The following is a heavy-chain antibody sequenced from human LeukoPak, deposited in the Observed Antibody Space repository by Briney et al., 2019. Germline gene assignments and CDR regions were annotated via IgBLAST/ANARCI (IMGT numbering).Heavy chain of an antibody. CDR1: GFTFSDYY. CDR2: ISSSGSTI. CDR3: ARTSSGGSCYLDY. J-gene: IGHJ4*02. D-gene: IGHD2-15*01. Sequence: PGGSLRLSCAASGFTFSDYYMSWIRQAPGKGLEWVSYISSSGSTIYYADSVRGRFTISRDNAKNSLYLQMNSLRAEDTAVYYCARTSSGGSCYLDYWGQGTLVTVSS. V-gene: IGHV3-11*04.